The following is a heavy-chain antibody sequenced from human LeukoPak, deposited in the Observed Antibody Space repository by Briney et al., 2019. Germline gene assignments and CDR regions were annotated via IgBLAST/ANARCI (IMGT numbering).Heavy chain of an antibody. Sequence: ASVKVSCKASGYTFTGYYMHWVRQAPGQGLEWMGWINPNSGGTNYAQKFQGRATMTRDTSISTAYMELSRLRSDDTAVYYCARDTYYYDSSGMRFDPWGQGTLVTVSS. D-gene: IGHD3-22*01. CDR2: INPNSGGT. J-gene: IGHJ5*02. V-gene: IGHV1-2*02. CDR1: GYTFTGYY. CDR3: ARDTYYYDSSGMRFDP.